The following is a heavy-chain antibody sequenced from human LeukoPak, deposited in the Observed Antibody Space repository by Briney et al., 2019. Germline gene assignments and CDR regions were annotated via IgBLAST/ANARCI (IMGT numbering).Heavy chain of an antibody. Sequence: GGSLRLSCAASGFTFSSYSMNWVRQAPGKGLEWVSSISSSSSYIYYADSVKGRFTISRDNSKNTLYLQTNSLRAEDTAVYYCARSVRGPGYSSGWYHYYYYYYMDVWGKGTTVTISS. CDR1: GFTFSSYS. CDR2: ISSSSSYI. D-gene: IGHD6-19*01. J-gene: IGHJ6*03. CDR3: ARSVRGPGYSSGWYHYYYYYYMDV. V-gene: IGHV3-21*04.